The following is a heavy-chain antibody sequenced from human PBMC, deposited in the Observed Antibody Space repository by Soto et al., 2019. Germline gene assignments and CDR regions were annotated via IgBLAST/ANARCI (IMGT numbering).Heavy chain of an antibody. CDR1: VGTFSIYA. D-gene: IGHD6-6*01. CDR3: ARVYLAARDSSSSY. Sequence: GASVKVSCTASVGTFSIYAISWVRQAPGQGLEWMGWISAYNGNTNYAQKLQGRVTMTTDTSTSTAYMELRSLRSDDTAVYYCARVYLAARDSSSSYWGQGTLVTVSS. CDR2: ISAYNGNT. V-gene: IGHV1-18*01. J-gene: IGHJ4*02.